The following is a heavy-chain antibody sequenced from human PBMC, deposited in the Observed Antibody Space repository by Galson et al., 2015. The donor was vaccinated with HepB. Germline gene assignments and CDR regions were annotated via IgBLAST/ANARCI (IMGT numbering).Heavy chain of an antibody. CDR3: AREAVLSGWPLEKNNWFDP. CDR2: MNPNSGNT. D-gene: IGHD6-19*01. V-gene: IGHV1-8*01. CDR1: GYTFTSYD. J-gene: IGHJ5*02. Sequence: SVKVSCKASGYTFTSYDINWVRQATGQGLEWMGWMNPNSGNTGYAQKFQGRVTMTRNTSISTAYMELSSLRSEDTAVYYCAREAVLSGWPLEKNNWFDPWGQGTLVTVSS.